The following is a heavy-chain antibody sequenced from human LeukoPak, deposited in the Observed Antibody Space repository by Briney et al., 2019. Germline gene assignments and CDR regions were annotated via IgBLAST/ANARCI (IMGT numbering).Heavy chain of an antibody. Sequence: GGSLRLSCAASGFTFSRSGMHWVRQAPGKGLEWVAVISYDGSNKYYADSVKGRFTISRDNSKNTLYLQMNSLRAEDTAVYYCAKSSLSGSYYMDVWGKGTTVTVSS. CDR2: ISYDGSNK. CDR3: AKSSLSGSYYMDV. V-gene: IGHV3-30*18. CDR1: GFTFSRSG. J-gene: IGHJ6*03. D-gene: IGHD1-26*01.